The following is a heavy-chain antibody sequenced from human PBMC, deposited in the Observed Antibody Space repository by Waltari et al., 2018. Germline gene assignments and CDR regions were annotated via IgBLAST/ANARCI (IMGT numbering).Heavy chain of an antibody. CDR2: ISGSGGST. D-gene: IGHD6-13*01. CDR1: GFTFSSYA. V-gene: IGHV3-23*01. CDR3: ATAYSSSWYISSL. J-gene: IGHJ4*02. Sequence: EVQLLESGGGLVQPGGSLRLSCAASGFTFSSYAMSWVRQAPGKGLEWVSAISGSGGSTYYADSVKGRFTISRDNSKNTLYLQMNSLRAEDTAVYYCATAYSSSWYISSLWGQGTLVTVSS.